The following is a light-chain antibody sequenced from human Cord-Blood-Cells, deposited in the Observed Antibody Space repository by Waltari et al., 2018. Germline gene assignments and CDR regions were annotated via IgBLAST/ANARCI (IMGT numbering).Light chain of an antibody. CDR3: QQSYSTPAT. CDR2: VAS. Sequence: DIQIPQSPSSLSASVGDRVTITGRARKSISSYLNWYQQEPGKAPKLLIYVASSFQSGVPARISGRGSGTDVTVYISRLQPEDFATYCGQQSYSTPATFGQGTKVEMK. J-gene: IGKJ1*01. CDR1: KSISSY. V-gene: IGKV1-39*01.